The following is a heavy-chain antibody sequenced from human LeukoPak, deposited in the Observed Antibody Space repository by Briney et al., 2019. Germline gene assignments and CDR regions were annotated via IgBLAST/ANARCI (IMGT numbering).Heavy chain of an antibody. J-gene: IGHJ4*02. V-gene: IGHV3-74*01. CDR3: AREEEMATNTDY. CDR2: INGDGSAT. CDR1: GLTFSSHW. D-gene: IGHD5-24*01. Sequence: GGSLRLSCAASGLTFSSHWMHWVRQAPGKGQVWVSRINGDGSATYYADSVKGRFSISRDNPKNTLYLHMHSLRADDTAVYYCAREEEMATNTDYWGQGTLVTVSS.